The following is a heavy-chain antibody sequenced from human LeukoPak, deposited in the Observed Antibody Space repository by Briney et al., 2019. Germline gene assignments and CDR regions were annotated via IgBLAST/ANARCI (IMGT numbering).Heavy chain of an antibody. Sequence: ASVKASCKASGYTFTGYYMHWVRQAPGQGLEWMGWINPNSGGTNYAQKFQGRVTMTRDTSISTAYMELSRLRSDDTAVYYCARAARYFDWLYYGYWGQGTLVTVSS. CDR1: GYTFTGYY. V-gene: IGHV1-2*02. J-gene: IGHJ4*02. D-gene: IGHD3-9*01. CDR3: ARAARYFDWLYYGY. CDR2: INPNSGGT.